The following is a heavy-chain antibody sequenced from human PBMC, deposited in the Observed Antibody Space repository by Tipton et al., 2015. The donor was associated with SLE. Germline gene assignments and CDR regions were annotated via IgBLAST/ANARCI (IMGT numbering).Heavy chain of an antibody. CDR1: GGSISSSSSY. CDR3: AREEMITVIRGTTGAY. CDR2: IFYSGNT. J-gene: IGHJ4*02. V-gene: IGHV4-39*02. Sequence: TLSLTCTVSGGSISSSSSYWDWIRQSPGKELEWIGNIFYSGNTRYRSSLKSRVTISVDTSKNQFSLKLNSVTAADTAVYYCAREEMITVIRGTTGAYWGQGTLVTVSS. D-gene: IGHD3-10*01.